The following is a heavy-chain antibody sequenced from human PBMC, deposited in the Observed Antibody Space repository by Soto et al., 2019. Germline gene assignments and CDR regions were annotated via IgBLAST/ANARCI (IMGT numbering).Heavy chain of an antibody. J-gene: IGHJ6*02. CDR3: ARDLTTPASYYYYGMDV. D-gene: IGHD1-1*01. CDR1: GYTFTSYG. Sequence: ASVKVSCKASGYTFTSYGISWVRQAPGQGLEWMGWISAYNGNTNYAQKLQGRVTMTTDTSTSTAYMELRSLRSDDTAVYYCARDLTTPASYYYYGMDVWGQGTTVTVSS. V-gene: IGHV1-18*01. CDR2: ISAYNGNT.